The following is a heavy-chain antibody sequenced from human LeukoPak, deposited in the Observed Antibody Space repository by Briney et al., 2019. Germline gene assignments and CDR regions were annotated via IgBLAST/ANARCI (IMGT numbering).Heavy chain of an antibody. CDR3: ARVVPAARFGMDV. CDR2: IYSSGST. D-gene: IGHD2-2*01. J-gene: IGHJ6*02. V-gene: IGHV4-59*01. Sequence: SETLSLTCSVSGGSISSYYWSWIRQPPGKGLEWIGYIYSSGSTNYNPSLKSRVTISGDTSKNQFSLRLSSVTAADTAVYYCARVVPAARFGMDVWAKGPRSPSP. CDR1: GGSISSYY.